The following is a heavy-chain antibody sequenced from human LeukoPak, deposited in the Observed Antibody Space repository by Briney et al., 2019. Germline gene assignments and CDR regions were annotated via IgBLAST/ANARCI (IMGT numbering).Heavy chain of an antibody. V-gene: IGHV4-59*01. J-gene: IGHJ6*02. D-gene: IGHD2-21*01. Sequence: SETLSLTCTVSGGSISSYYWSWIRQPLGKGLEWIGYIYYSGSTNYNPSLKSRVTISVDTSKNQFSLKLSSVTAADTAVYYCASILLEAHILGVNYYGMDVWGQGTTVTVSS. CDR3: ASILLEAHILGVNYYGMDV. CDR2: IYYSGST. CDR1: GGSISSYY.